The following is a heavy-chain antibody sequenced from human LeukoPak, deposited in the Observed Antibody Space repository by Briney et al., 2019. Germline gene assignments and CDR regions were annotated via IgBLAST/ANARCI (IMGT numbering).Heavy chain of an antibody. CDR3: AKSLYISSWYYDY. CDR1: GFTFSGYG. CDR2: IWYDGGNK. J-gene: IGHJ4*02. Sequence: GGSLRLSCAASGFTFSGYGMHWVRQVPGKGLEWVAVIWYDGGNKYYADSVKGRFTISRDNSKDTLYLQMNSLRAEYTAVYYCAKSLYISSWYYDYWGQGTLVTVSS. V-gene: IGHV3-33*06. D-gene: IGHD6-13*01.